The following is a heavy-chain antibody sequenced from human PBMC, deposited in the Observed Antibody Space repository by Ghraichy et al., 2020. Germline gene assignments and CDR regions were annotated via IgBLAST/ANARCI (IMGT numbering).Heavy chain of an antibody. D-gene: IGHD3-10*01. CDR1: CVSINSYY. V-gene: IGHV4-4*07. CDR2: IYISGIT. J-gene: IGHJ3*01. Sequence: SYTLSLTCTVSCVSINSYYCSCILHPAWKVLYLILRIYISGITNYNPSLNIRFTISVFTSKNHSSLNLRSVTAADTSVYYCVRGPGSATYEAFDVWGQGTMVTVS. CDR3: VRGPGSATYEAFDV.